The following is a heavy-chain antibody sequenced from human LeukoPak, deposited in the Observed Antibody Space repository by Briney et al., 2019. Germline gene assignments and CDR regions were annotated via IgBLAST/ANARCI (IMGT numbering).Heavy chain of an antibody. CDR3: ARAGAYCSSTNCYYYYMDV. J-gene: IGHJ6*03. CDR1: GFTFSSYW. D-gene: IGHD2-2*01. CDR2: INSDGSST. Sequence: SGGSLRLSCAASGFTFSSYWMHWVRQAPGKGLVWVSRINSDGSSTSYADSVKGRFTISRDNAKNTLYLQMNSLRAEDTAVYYCARAGAYCSSTNCYYYYMDVWGKGTTVTVSS. V-gene: IGHV3-74*01.